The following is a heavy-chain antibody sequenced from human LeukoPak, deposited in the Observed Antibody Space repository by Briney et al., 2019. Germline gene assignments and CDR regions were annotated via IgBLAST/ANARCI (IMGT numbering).Heavy chain of an antibody. J-gene: IGHJ5*02. Sequence: PSETLSLTCAVYGGSFSGYYWSWIRQPPGKGLEWIGEINHSGSTNYNPSLKSRVTISVDTSKNQFSLKLSSVTAADTAVYYCARGSGWVTMVRYNWFDPWGQGTLVTVSS. D-gene: IGHD3-10*01. CDR1: GGSFSGYY. CDR2: INHSGST. V-gene: IGHV4-34*01. CDR3: ARGSGWVTMVRYNWFDP.